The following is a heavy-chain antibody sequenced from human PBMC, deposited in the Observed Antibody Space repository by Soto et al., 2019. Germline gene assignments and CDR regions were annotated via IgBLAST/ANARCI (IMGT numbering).Heavy chain of an antibody. Sequence: QITLKESGPTLVKPTQTLTLTCTFSGFSLSTSGVGVGWIRQPPGKALEWLALIYWDDDKRYSPSLKSRLTITKDTSKNQVVLTMTNMDPVDTATYYCAHRRGGRLWFGEHEDYYYGMDVWGQGTTVTVSS. D-gene: IGHD3-10*01. CDR1: GFSLSTSGVG. CDR2: IYWDDDK. J-gene: IGHJ6*02. CDR3: AHRRGGRLWFGEHEDYYYGMDV. V-gene: IGHV2-5*02.